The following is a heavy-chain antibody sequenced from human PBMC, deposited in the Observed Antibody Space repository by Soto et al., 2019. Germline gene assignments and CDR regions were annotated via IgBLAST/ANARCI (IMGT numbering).Heavy chain of an antibody. J-gene: IGHJ4*02. CDR3: ARVSSGSSAYYFDY. Sequence: GGSLRLSCAASGFTFSSYDMHWVRQATGKGLEWVSAIGTAGDTYYPGSVKGRFTISRENAKNSLYLQMNSLRAGDTAVYYCARVSSGSSAYYFDYWGQGTLVTVSS. V-gene: IGHV3-13*01. CDR1: GFTFSSYD. CDR2: IGTAGDT. D-gene: IGHD1-26*01.